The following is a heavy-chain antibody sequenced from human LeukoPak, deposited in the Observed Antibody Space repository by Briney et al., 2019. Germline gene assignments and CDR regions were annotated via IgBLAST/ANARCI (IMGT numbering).Heavy chain of an antibody. V-gene: IGHV7-4-1*01. D-gene: IGHD1-26*01. J-gene: IGHJ5*02. Sequence: GASVKVSCKASTYTSSEYSINWVRQAPGQGLEWMGWINTNTGNPTYAQGFTGRFVFSLDTSVSTAYLQIYSLKTEDTAVYYCARVGRTYWFDQWGQGTLVTVSS. CDR3: ARVGRTYWFDQ. CDR1: TYTSSEYS. CDR2: INTNTGNP.